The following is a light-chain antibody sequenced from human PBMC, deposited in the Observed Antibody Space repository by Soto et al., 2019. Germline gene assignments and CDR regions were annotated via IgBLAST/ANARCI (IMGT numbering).Light chain of an antibody. CDR2: KAS. Sequence: DIHMTQSPSTLSASVGDRVTITCRASQSISSWLAWYQQKPGKAPKLLIYKASSLESGVPSRFSGSGSGTEFTLTISSLQPDDFATYYCQQYNRSPWTFGQGTKVEIK. J-gene: IGKJ1*01. CDR3: QQYNRSPWT. CDR1: QSISSW. V-gene: IGKV1-5*03.